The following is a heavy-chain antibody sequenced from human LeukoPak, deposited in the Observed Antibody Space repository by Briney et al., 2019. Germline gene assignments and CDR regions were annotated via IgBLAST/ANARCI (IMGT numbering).Heavy chain of an antibody. Sequence: PSETLSLTCAVSGYSISSGYYWGWIRQPPGKGLEWIGSIYHSGSTYYNPSLKSRVTISVDTSKNQFSLKLSSVTAAATSVYYCASADGTVADYGGQGTLVTVSS. V-gene: IGHV4-38-2*01. D-gene: IGHD4-17*01. CDR3: ASADGTVADY. CDR2: IYHSGST. CDR1: GYSISSGYY. J-gene: IGHJ4*02.